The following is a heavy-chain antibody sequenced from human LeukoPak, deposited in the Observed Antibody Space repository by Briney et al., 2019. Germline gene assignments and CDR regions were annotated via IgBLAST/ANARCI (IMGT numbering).Heavy chain of an antibody. CDR1: GFTFSSYG. V-gene: IGHV3-30*02. CDR2: IRSDGSNK. D-gene: IGHD1-1*01. CDR3: AKEGDWNDVTLMDV. J-gene: IGHJ6*03. Sequence: GGSLRLSCEASGFTFSSYGMHWARQAPGKGLEWVAFIRSDGSNKYYADSVKGRFTISRDNSKNTLYLQMNSLRAEDTAVYYCAKEGDWNDVTLMDVWGKGTTVTISS.